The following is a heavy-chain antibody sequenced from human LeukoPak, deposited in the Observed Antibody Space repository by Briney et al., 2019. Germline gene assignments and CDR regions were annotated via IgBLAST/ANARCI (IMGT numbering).Heavy chain of an antibody. J-gene: IGHJ4*02. CDR3: AKGKGAYCDGDCSSRIFDN. V-gene: IGHV3-23*01. D-gene: IGHD2-21*02. CDR1: GFTFSSYG. Sequence: GGSLRLSCAASGFTFSSYGMSWVRQAPGKGLEWVSAISGSGGSTNHADSVKGRFTISRDNSKNTLNPQMNSLRAEDTAVYYCAKGKGAYCDGDCSSRIFDNWGQGALVTVSS. CDR2: ISGSGGST.